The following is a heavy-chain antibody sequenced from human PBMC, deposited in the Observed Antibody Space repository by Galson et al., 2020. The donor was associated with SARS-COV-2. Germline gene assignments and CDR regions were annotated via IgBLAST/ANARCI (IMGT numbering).Heavy chain of an antibody. D-gene: IGHD2-15*01. J-gene: IGHJ1*01. CDR2: FDPEDGET. Sequence: ASVTVSCKVSGYTLTELSMHWVRQAPGKGLAWMGGFDPEDGETIYAQKFQGRVTMTEDTSTATAYLELSSLRSEDTAVYYCATVTAWAVVALNAEYLQDWGQGTLVTVSS. CDR1: GYTLTELS. CDR3: ATVTAWAVVALNAEYLQD. V-gene: IGHV1-24*01.